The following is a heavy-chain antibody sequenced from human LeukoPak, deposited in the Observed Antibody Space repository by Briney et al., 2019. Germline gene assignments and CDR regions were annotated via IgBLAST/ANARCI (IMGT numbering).Heavy chain of an antibody. CDR1: GLTFSRHA. CDR3: ARVSYNVLRYFDWLFPPGDY. J-gene: IGHJ4*02. Sequence: GGSLRLSCAASGLTFSRHAMSWVRQAPGKGLEWVAVISYDGSNKYYADSVKGRFTISRDNSKNTLYLQMNSLRAEDTAVYYCARVSYNVLRYFDWLFPPGDYWGQGTLVTVSS. D-gene: IGHD3-9*01. V-gene: IGHV3-30-3*01. CDR2: ISYDGSNK.